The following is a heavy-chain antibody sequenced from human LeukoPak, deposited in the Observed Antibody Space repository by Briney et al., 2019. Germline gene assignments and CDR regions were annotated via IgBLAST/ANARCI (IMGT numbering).Heavy chain of an antibody. V-gene: IGHV1-69*04. CDR3: ATSTYYYDSSGYCLDY. Sequence: ASVKVSCKASGGTFSSYAISWVRQAPGQGLEWMGRIIPILGIANYAQKFQGRVTITADKSTSTAYMELSSLRSEDTAVYYCATSTYYYDSSGYCLDYWGQGTQVTVSS. CDR2: IIPILGIA. J-gene: IGHJ4*02. D-gene: IGHD3-22*01. CDR1: GGTFSSYA.